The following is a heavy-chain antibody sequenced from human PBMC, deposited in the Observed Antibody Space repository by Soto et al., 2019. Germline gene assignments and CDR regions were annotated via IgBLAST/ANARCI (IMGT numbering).Heavy chain of an antibody. D-gene: IGHD1-7*01. CDR3: AKGLSTLELRGDAFDI. V-gene: IGHV3-23*01. Sequence: GGSLRLSCAASGFTFSSYAMSWVRQAPGKGLEWVSAISGSGGSTYYADSVKGRFTISRDNSKNTLYLQMNSLRAEDTAVYYCAKGLSTLELRGDAFDIWGQGTMVTVSS. CDR1: GFTFSSYA. J-gene: IGHJ3*02. CDR2: ISGSGGST.